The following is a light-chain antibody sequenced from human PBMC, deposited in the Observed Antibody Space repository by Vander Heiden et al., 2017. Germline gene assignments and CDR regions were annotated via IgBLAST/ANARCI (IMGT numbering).Light chain of an antibody. CDR1: SSNIGSNY. J-gene: IGLJ2*01. CDR3: AAWDDSLSGVV. Sequence: QSVLTQPPSASGTPGQRGTISCSGSSSNIGSNYVYWYQQLPGTAPKLLIYRNNQRPPGVPDRFSGSKSGTSASLAISGLRSEDEADYYCAAWDDSLSGVVFGGGTKLTVL. CDR2: RNN. V-gene: IGLV1-47*01.